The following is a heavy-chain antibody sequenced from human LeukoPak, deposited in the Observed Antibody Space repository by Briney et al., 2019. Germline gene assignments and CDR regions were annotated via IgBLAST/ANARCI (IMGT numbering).Heavy chain of an antibody. CDR3: ARSYYYDSSGYYYGY. CDR2: IKQDGSEK. D-gene: IGHD3-22*01. J-gene: IGHJ4*02. Sequence: HPGGSLRLSCAASGFTFSSYWMSWVRQAPGKGLEWVADIKQDGSEKYYVDSVKGRFTISRDNAKNSLYLQMSSLRAEDTAVYYCARSYYYDSSGYYYGYWGQGTLVTVSS. V-gene: IGHV3-7*01. CDR1: GFTFSSYW.